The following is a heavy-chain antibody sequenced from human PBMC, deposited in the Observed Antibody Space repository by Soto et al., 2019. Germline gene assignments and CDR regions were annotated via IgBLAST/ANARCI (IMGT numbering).Heavy chain of an antibody. CDR1: GFTFSDYY. V-gene: IGHV3-11*03. Sequence: PGGSLRLSCAASGFTFSDYYMSWIRQAPGKGLEWVSYISSSSSYTNYADSVKGRFTISRDNAKNSLYLQMNSLRAEDTAVYYCAIYFRQDRGQDYYCGMDVWGQGTRVTVSS. D-gene: IGHD3-9*01. J-gene: IGHJ6*02. CDR3: AIYFRQDRGQDYYCGMDV. CDR2: ISSSSSYT.